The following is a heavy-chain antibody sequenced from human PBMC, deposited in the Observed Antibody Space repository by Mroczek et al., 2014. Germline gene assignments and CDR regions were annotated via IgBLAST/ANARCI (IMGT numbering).Heavy chain of an antibody. CDR3: ARGRSGLRKNWFDP. V-gene: IGHV4-31*03. D-gene: IGHD5-12*01. CDR1: GSISSGGYV. Sequence: QVQLYRSGPGXVRPSXTLSLDLHCXCGSISSGGYVLEDSDPPXPREGDLEWIGYDHYIGSTTXTRPSTSRVTISVDTSKNQFSLKXSSVTAADTAVYYCARGRSGLRKNWFDPWGPGEPWVTVSS. CDR2: DHYIGST. J-gene: IGHJ5*02.